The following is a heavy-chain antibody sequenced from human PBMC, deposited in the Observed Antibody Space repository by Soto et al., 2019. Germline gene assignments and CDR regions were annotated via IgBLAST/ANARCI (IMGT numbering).Heavy chain of an antibody. V-gene: IGHV1-3*01. D-gene: IGHD3-3*01. Sequence: ASVKVSCKASGYTFTSYAMHWVRQAPGQRLEWMGWINAGNGNTKYSQKFQGRVTITRDTSASTAYMELSSLRSEDTAVYYCARDYSYDFWSVPGDNWFDPWGQGTLVTVSS. J-gene: IGHJ5*02. CDR2: INAGNGNT. CDR3: ARDYSYDFWSVPGDNWFDP. CDR1: GYTFTSYA.